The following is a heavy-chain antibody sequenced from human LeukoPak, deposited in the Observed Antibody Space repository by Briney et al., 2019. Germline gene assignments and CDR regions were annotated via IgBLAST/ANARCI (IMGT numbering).Heavy chain of an antibody. CDR1: GFTFSSYS. CDR2: ISSSSSTI. Sequence: GGSLRLSCAASGFTFSSYSMNWVCQAPGKGLEWVSYISSSSSTIYYADSVKGRFTISRDNAKNSLYLQMNSLRAEDTAVYYCAREYYYDSSGYPEDAFDIWGQGTMVTVSS. V-gene: IGHV3-48*01. J-gene: IGHJ3*02. D-gene: IGHD3-22*01. CDR3: AREYYYDSSGYPEDAFDI.